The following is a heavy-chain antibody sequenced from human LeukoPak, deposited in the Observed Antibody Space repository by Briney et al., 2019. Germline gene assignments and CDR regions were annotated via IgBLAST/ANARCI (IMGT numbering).Heavy chain of an antibody. CDR1: GYTFTSYD. CDR3: ARGLGKAYCSSTSCYEASRWFDP. V-gene: IGHV1-8*01. J-gene: IGHJ5*02. D-gene: IGHD2-2*01. Sequence: ASVKVSCKASGYTFTSYDINWVRQATGQGLEWMGWINPNSGNTGYAQKFQGRVTMTRNTSISTAYMELSSLRSEDTAVYYCARGLGKAYCSSTSCYEASRWFDPWGQGTLVTVSS. CDR2: INPNSGNT.